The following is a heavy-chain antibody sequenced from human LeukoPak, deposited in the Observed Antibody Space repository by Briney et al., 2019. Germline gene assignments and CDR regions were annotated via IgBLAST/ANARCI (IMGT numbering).Heavy chain of an antibody. J-gene: IGHJ4*02. CDR1: GGSISNYY. CDR3: GRGAMATPPFFDY. Sequence: SGTLSLTCPVSGGSISNYYYWTWIRQPPGKGLECIGNVYYAGRTNFNPSLQSRVTMSLDPSTTQFPLKLTSLTAADPAVYYCGRGAMATPPFFDYWGQGTLVTVSS. CDR2: VYYAGRT. D-gene: IGHD5-24*01. V-gene: IGHV4-59*01.